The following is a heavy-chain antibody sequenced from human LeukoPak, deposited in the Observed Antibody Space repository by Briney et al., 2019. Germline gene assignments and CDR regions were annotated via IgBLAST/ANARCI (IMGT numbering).Heavy chain of an antibody. D-gene: IGHD3-9*01. CDR2: ISSSGSII. CDR1: GFTFSDYY. Sequence: GGSLRLSCAASGFTFSDYYMSWIRQAPGKGLEWVSYISSSGSIIYYADSVKGRFTISRDNAKNSLYLQMNSLRAEDTAVYYCAKDYDILTGYYPTTFDYWGQGTLVTVSS. J-gene: IGHJ4*02. CDR3: AKDYDILTGYYPTTFDY. V-gene: IGHV3-11*04.